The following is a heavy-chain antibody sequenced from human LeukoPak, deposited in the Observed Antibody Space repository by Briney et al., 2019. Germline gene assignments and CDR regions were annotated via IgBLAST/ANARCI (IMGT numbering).Heavy chain of an antibody. CDR2: IKGDESAK. Sequence: GGSLRLSCAASGFTFSTYWMAWVRQAPGKGLEWVANIKGDESAKHQADSVKGRFTISRDNAQNSVYLQMSSLRGEGTAVYYCARDVGGSLDYWGQETLVTVSS. J-gene: IGHJ4*02. CDR1: GFTFSTYW. CDR3: ARDVGGSLDY. D-gene: IGHD1-26*01. V-gene: IGHV3-7*01.